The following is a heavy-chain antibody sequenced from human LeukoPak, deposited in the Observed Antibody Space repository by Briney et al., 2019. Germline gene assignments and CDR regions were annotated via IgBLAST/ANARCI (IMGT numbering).Heavy chain of an antibody. CDR3: AASGYSYGLQKY. CDR2: IFHSGTT. CDR1: GGSISSYY. Sequence: PSETLSLTCTVSGGSISSYYWSWIRQPPGKGLEWIGSIFHSGTTYYNPSLQSRVTISVDTSKNQFSLKLSSVTAADTAVYYCAASGYSYGLQKYWGQGTLVTVSS. V-gene: IGHV4-59*04. J-gene: IGHJ4*02. D-gene: IGHD5-18*01.